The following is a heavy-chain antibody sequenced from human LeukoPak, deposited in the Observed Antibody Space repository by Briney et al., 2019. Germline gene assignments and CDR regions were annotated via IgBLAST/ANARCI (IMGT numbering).Heavy chain of an antibody. CDR1: GFTFSSYA. J-gene: IGHJ4*02. CDR3: AKDRGMREDVGFAFDY. Sequence: TGGSLRLSCAASGFTFSSYAMSWVRQAPGKGLERVSAISGSGGSTYYADSVKGRFTISRDNSKNTLYLQMNSLRAEDTAVYYCAKDRGMREDVGFAFDYWGQGTLVTVSS. CDR2: ISGSGGST. V-gene: IGHV3-23*01. D-gene: IGHD2-21*01.